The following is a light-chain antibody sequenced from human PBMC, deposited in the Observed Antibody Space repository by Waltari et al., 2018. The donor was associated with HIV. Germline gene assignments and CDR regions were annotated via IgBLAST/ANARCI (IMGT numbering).Light chain of an antibody. J-gene: IGLJ2*01. CDR3: SSYTSSSTVV. V-gene: IGLV2-14*01. CDR2: EVS. CDR1: SSDVGGYNS. Sequence: QSALTQPASVSGSPGQSLTISCTGTSSDVGGYNSVSWYQQHPGKAPKLMIYEVSNRPSGVSNRFSGSKSGNTASLTISGLQAEDEADYYCSSYTSSSTVVFGGGTKLTVL.